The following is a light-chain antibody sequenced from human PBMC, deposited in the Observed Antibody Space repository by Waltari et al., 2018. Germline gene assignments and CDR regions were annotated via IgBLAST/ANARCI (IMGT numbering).Light chain of an antibody. CDR3: QQWNTPPYT. Sequence: DIQMPQSPSSLSVPVADKVTITCRASQTIRTSLNWFQQKPGKAPELLIYVASSLQSGVSSRFSGSGSGTDFTLTISSLQPEDSATYYCQQWNTPPYTFGQGTKLEI. CDR1: QTIRTS. CDR2: VAS. V-gene: IGKV1-39*01. J-gene: IGKJ2*01.